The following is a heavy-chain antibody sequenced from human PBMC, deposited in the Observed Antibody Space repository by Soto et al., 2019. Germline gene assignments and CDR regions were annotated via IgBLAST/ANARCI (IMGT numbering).Heavy chain of an antibody. D-gene: IGHD3-22*01. CDR2: INPSGGST. CDR1: GYTFTSYY. Sequence: ASVKVSCKASGYTFTSYYMHWVRQAPGQGLEWMGIINPSGGSTSYAQKFQGRVTMTRDTSTSTVYMELSSLRSEDTAVYYCARVGSSGYYYYYYGMDVWGQGTTVTVS. J-gene: IGHJ6*02. CDR3: ARVGSSGYYYYYYGMDV. V-gene: IGHV1-46*01.